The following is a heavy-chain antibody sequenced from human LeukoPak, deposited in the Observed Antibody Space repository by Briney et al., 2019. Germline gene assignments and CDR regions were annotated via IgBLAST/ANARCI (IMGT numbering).Heavy chain of an antibody. CDR1: GGSISRSDYY. J-gene: IGHJ4*02. D-gene: IGHD2-2*01. CDR3: ARQYCASTGCWHYFDY. Sequence: SETLSLTCTVSGGSISRSDYYWTWIRQPPGKGLEWIGYSYYTGSTYYNPSLKSRVTISVDTSKNQFSLKLSAVTAADTAVYYCARQYCASTGCWHYFDYWGQGTLVTVSS. CDR2: SYYTGST. V-gene: IGHV4-30-4*01.